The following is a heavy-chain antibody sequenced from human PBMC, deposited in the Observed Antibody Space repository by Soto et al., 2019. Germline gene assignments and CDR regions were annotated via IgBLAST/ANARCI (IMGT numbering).Heavy chain of an antibody. Sequence: ASVKVSCKASGYTFTSYDINWVRQATGQGLEWMGWMNPNSGNTGYVQKFQGRVTMTRNTSISTAYMELSSLRSEDTAVYYCARKPMNTHAFDIWGQGTMVTVS. CDR2: MNPNSGNT. CDR1: GYTFTSYD. V-gene: IGHV1-8*01. J-gene: IGHJ3*02. CDR3: ARKPMNTHAFDI.